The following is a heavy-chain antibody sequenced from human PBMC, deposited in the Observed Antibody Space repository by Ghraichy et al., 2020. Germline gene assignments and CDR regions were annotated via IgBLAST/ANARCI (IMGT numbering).Heavy chain of an antibody. J-gene: IGHJ4*02. CDR3: ARAGDYRDYDWGLDY. D-gene: IGHD4-17*01. CDR2: IYYSGST. Sequence: SETLSLTCTVSGGSISSYYWSWIRQPPGKGLEWIGYIYYSGSTNYNPSLKSRVTISVDTSKNQFSLKLSSVTAADTAVYYCARAGDYRDYDWGLDYWGQGTLVTVSS. CDR1: GGSISSYY. V-gene: IGHV4-59*01.